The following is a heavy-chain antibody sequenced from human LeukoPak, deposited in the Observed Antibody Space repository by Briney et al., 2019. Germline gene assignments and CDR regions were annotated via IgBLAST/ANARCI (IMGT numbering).Heavy chain of an antibody. J-gene: IGHJ3*02. CDR1: GFTFSSYG. Sequence: PGGSLRLSCAASGFTFSSYGMHWVRQAPGKGLEWVAFIRYDGSNKYYADSVKGRFTISRDNSKNALYLQMNSLRAEDTAVYYCAKNNYYDSSVYKPNDAFDIWGQGTMVTVSS. CDR3: AKNNYYDSSVYKPNDAFDI. CDR2: IRYDGSNK. V-gene: IGHV3-30*02. D-gene: IGHD3-22*01.